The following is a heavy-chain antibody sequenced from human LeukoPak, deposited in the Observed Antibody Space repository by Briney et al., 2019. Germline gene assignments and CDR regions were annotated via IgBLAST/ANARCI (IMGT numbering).Heavy chain of an antibody. Sequence: GGSLRLSCAASGFSFSSYAMSWVRQAPGKGLEWVSAISGSGGSTYYADSVKGRFTISRDNSKNTLYLQMNSLRAEDTAVYYCAKAREEVVPAAQRKDWRSRPHYYYMDVWGKGTTVTVSS. V-gene: IGHV3-23*01. CDR2: ISGSGGST. CDR1: GFSFSSYA. D-gene: IGHD2-2*01. J-gene: IGHJ6*03. CDR3: AKAREEVVPAAQRKDWRSRPHYYYMDV.